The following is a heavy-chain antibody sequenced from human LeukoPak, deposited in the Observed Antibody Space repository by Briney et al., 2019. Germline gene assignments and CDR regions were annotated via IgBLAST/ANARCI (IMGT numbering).Heavy chain of an antibody. J-gene: IGHJ6*03. CDR3: AAAPITGETHYYYYYYMDV. CDR1: GYTFTGYS. D-gene: IGHD7-27*01. CDR2: INPNSGDT. V-gene: IGHV1-2*02. Sequence: ASVKVSCKASGYTFTGYSMHWVRQAPGQGLEWMGWINPNSGDTHYAQKFQGRVTMTRDTSISTAYMELSKPTSDDTALYYCAAAPITGETHYYYYYYMDVWGKGTAVTVSS.